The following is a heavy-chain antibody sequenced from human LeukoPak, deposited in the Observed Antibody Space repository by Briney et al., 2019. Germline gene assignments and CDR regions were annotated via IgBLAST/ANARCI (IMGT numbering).Heavy chain of an antibody. V-gene: IGHV1-2*02. J-gene: IGHJ5*02. CDR2: INPHSGDT. D-gene: IGHD5-18*01. CDR3: AREGGSSYGYAYH. CDR1: GYTFTSYY. Sequence: ASVKVSCKASGYTFTSYYMHWVRQAPGQGLEWMGWINPHSGDTNYAHKFQGRVTMTRDTSISIAYMELSSLKSDDTAVYYCAREGGSSYGYAYHWGQGTLVTVSS.